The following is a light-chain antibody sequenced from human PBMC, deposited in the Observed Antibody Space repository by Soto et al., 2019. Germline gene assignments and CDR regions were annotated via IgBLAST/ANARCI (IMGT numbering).Light chain of an antibody. J-gene: IGLJ1*01. CDR1: SSDVGSYNF. CDR3: CSYAGSSTWV. V-gene: IGLV2-23*01. CDR2: EGS. Sequence: QSALTQPASVSGSPGQSITISCTGTSSDVGSYNFVSWYQQHPGKAPKVMIYEGSKRPSGVSNRFSGSKSGNTASLTISGLQGEDEADYYCCSYAGSSTWVFGTGTKLTVL.